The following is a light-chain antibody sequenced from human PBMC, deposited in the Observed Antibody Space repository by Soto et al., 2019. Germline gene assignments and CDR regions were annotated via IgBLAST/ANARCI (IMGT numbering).Light chain of an antibody. CDR2: DAS. Sequence: DIQMTQSPSSLSASVGDRVTITCQASQDISNYLNWYQQKPGTDPELLIYDASNLETGVPSRFSGSGSGTDFTFTISSLQPEDFATYYCQQYDDVPPTFGPGTKVDF. J-gene: IGKJ3*01. V-gene: IGKV1-33*01. CDR1: QDISNY. CDR3: QQYDDVPPT.